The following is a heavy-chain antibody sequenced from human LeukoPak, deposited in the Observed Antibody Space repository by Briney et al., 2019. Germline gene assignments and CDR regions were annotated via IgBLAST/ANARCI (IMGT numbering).Heavy chain of an antibody. CDR1: GGSSSGYC. CDR2: INHSGST. V-gene: IGHV4-34*01. Sequence: SETLSLTCAVYGGSSSGYCWCWIRQPAGKGLEWIGEINHSGSTNYNPSLKSRVTISVDTSKNQFSLKLSSVTAADTAVYYCARGPARIVGATRDFDYWGQGTLVTVSS. J-gene: IGHJ4*02. CDR3: ARGPARIVGATRDFDY. D-gene: IGHD1-26*01.